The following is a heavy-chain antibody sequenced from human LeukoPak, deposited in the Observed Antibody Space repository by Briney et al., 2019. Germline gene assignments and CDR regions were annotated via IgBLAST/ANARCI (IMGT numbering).Heavy chain of an antibody. CDR1: GYTFTSYG. CDR3: ARGGGRSP. CDR2: IIPIFGTA. J-gene: IGHJ5*02. D-gene: IGHD3-10*01. Sequence: EASVKVSCKASGYTFTSYGISWVRQAPGRGLEWMGGIIPIFGTANYAQKFQGRVTITADESTSTAYMELSSLRSEDTAVYYCARGGGRSPWGQGTLVTVSS. V-gene: IGHV1-69*13.